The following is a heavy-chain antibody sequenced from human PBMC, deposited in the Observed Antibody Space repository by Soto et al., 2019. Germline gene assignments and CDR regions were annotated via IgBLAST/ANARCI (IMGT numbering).Heavy chain of an antibody. CDR2: ISGSGGST. J-gene: IGHJ6*02. CDR3: ARGVPLNYGSYPYCPSYGMAV. Sequence: GGSLRLSCAASGFTFSSYTMSWVRQAPGKGLEWVSAISGSGGSTYYADSVKGRFTISRDNAKNSLYLQMNSLRAEDAAVYYCARGVPLNYGSYPYCPSYGMAVWGRGTTVTVSS. CDR1: GFTFSSYT. V-gene: IGHV3-23*01. D-gene: IGHD3-16*01.